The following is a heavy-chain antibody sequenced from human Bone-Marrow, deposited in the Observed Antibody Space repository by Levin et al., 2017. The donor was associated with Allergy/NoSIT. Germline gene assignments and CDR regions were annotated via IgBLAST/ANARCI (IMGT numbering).Heavy chain of an antibody. CDR3: HRCASGSLFTACPFDI. Sequence: PGGSLRLSCATSGFTFGAYSMHWVRQAPGKGPEHLSSITSDGESTFYANSIKGRFTISRDNRRNRLYLQMGSLRTEDMAVYYCHRCASGSLFTACPFDIWGQGTMVTVSS. V-gene: IGHV3-64*01. J-gene: IGHJ3*02. D-gene: IGHD1-14*01. CDR2: ITSDGEST. CDR1: GFTFGAYS.